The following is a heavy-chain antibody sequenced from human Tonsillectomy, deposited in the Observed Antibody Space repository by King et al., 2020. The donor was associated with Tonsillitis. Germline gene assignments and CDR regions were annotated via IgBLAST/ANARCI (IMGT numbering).Heavy chain of an antibody. CDR2: IGNDGSVT. J-gene: IGHJ2*01. Sequence: QLVQSGGGVVQPGRSLRLSCAASGFTFSRYGMHWVRQSPGEGLEWVAVIGNDGSVTYYADSVKGRFTLSRDNSENTLYMQMNSRRVEDTAVYYCAKEIKQVAGDWYFDLWGRGTLVIVSS. D-gene: IGHD6-19*01. V-gene: IGHV3-30*18. CDR3: AKEIKQVAGDWYFDL. CDR1: GFTFSRYG.